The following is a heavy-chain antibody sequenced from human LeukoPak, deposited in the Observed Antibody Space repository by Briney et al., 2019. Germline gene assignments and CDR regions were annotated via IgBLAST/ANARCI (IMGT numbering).Heavy chain of an antibody. CDR2: ISSSGNYI. D-gene: IGHD3-22*01. V-gene: IGHV3-21*01. CDR1: GFTFSSYS. CDR3: AREPHPSPSNYYDSSGYFDY. Sequence: PGGSLRLSCAASGFTFSSYSLNWVRQAPGKGLEWVSSISSSGNYIYYADSVKGRFTISRDNAKNSLYLQMNSLRAEDTAVYYCAREPHPSPSNYYDSSGYFDYWGQGTLVIVSS. J-gene: IGHJ4*02.